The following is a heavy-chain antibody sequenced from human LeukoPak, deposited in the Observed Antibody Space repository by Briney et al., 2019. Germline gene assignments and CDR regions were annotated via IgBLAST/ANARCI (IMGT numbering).Heavy chain of an antibody. CDR1: GFTFSSYS. CDR3: ATLPPVAGVDY. D-gene: IGHD6-19*01. Sequence: GGSLRLSCAASGFTFSSYSMNWVRQAPGKGLEWVSSISSSSSYIYYADSVKGRFTLSRDNAKNSLYLQMNSLRAEGTAVYYCATLPPVAGVDYWGQGTLVTVSS. CDR2: ISSSSSYI. V-gene: IGHV3-21*01. J-gene: IGHJ4*02.